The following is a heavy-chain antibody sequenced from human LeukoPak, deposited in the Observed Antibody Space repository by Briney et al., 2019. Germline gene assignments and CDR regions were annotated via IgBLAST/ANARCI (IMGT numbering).Heavy chain of an antibody. V-gene: IGHV1-18*01. CDR3: ATMARRLIYSSGSSFFSYYYYMDV. CDR2: ISAYNGNT. Sequence: ASVKVSCKASGYTFTSYGISWVRQAPGQGLEWMGWISAYNGNTNYAQKLQGRVTMTTDTSTSTAYMELRSLRSDDTAVYYCATMARRLIYSSGSSFFSYYYYMDVWGKGTTVTISS. CDR1: GYTFTSYG. D-gene: IGHD1-26*01. J-gene: IGHJ6*03.